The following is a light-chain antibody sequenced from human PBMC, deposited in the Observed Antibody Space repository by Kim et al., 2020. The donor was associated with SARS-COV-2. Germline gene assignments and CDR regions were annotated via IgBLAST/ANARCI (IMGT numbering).Light chain of an antibody. J-gene: IGLJ2*01. V-gene: IGLV1-44*01. CDR1: TCNIGGNT. Sequence: QRVTISCSGSTCNIGGNTVNWYQQLPGTAPKLLIYSNSERPSGVPDRFAGSRSGTSASLAISGLQSEDEADYHCAAWDDSLTGVVFGGGTKLTVL. CDR3: AAWDDSLTGVV. CDR2: SNS.